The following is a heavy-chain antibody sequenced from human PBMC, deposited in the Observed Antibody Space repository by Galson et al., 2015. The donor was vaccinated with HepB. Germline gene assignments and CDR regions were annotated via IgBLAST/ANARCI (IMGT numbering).Heavy chain of an antibody. V-gene: IGHV3-13*01. Sequence: SLRLSCAASGFTFSSYDMHWVRQVVGRGLEWVSAIGRGDDTYYPGSVKGRFNISREDAKNSVYLQMNSLRVGDTAVYYCAREVIDTTSSGWFLDLWGRGTLVTVSS. CDR3: AREVIDTTSSGWFLDL. J-gene: IGHJ2*01. CDR2: IGRGDDT. CDR1: GFTFSSYD. D-gene: IGHD3-10*01.